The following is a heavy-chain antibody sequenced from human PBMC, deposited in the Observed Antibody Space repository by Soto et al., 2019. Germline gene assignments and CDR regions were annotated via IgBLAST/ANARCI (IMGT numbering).Heavy chain of an antibody. V-gene: IGHV3-15*01. J-gene: IGHJ4*02. D-gene: IGHD3-16*02. CDR2: IKSETDGGTT. Sequence: EVRLAESGGGLVNPGGSLRLSCVASGFPFSYSWMSWVRQAPGKGLEWVARIKSETDGGTTDYAAPVEGRFTISRDDSKNTLTLQMNSLKTEDTAVYYCVTYDFIWGSYRVRWAYWGQGTLVTVSS. CDR3: VTYDFIWGSYRVRWAY. CDR1: GFPFSYSW.